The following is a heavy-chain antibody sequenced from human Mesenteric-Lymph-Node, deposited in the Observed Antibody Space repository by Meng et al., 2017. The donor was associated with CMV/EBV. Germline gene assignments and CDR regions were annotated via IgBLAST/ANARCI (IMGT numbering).Heavy chain of an antibody. Sequence: GGSLRLSCAASGFTFSSYAMSWVRQAPGKGLEWVSVIYSGGSTYYADSVKGRFTISRDNSKDTVYLQMDSLRAEDTALYYCAKDERGYSRAFDYWGQGTLVTVSS. CDR1: GFTFSSYA. CDR2: IYSGGST. CDR3: AKDERGYSRAFDY. J-gene: IGHJ4*02. V-gene: IGHV3-23*03. D-gene: IGHD5-18*01.